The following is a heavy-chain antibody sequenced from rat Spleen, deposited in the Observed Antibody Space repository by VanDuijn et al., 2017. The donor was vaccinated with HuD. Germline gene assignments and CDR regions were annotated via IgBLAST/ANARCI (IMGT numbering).Heavy chain of an antibody. CDR2: IIYDGSRT. V-gene: IGHV5S10*01. D-gene: IGHD1-11*01. CDR1: GFTFSDYN. J-gene: IGHJ2*01. Sequence: EVQLVESGGGLVQPGRSLKLSCAASGFTFSDYNMAWVRQAPKKGLEWVATIIYDGSRTYYRDSVKGRFTISRDNAKSSLYLQMDSLRSADTATYSCARHLTTEGYYFDYWGQGVMVTVSS. CDR3: ARHLTTEGYYFDY.